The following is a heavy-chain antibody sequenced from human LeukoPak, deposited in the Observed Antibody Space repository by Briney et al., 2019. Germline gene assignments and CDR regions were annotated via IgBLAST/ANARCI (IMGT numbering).Heavy chain of an antibody. J-gene: IGHJ4*02. V-gene: IGHV3-33*01. D-gene: IGHD6-6*01. CDR3: AREGGIAARPRGLDY. CDR1: GFTFSSYG. CDR2: IWYDGSNK. Sequence: GGSLRLSCAASGFTFSSYGMHWVRKAPGKGLEWVAVIWYDGSNKYYADSVKGRFTISRDNSKNTLYLQMNGLRAEDTAVYYCAREGGIAARPRGLDYWGQGTLVTVSS.